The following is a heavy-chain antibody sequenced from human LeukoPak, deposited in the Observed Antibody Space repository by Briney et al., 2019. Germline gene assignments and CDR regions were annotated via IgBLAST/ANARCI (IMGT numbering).Heavy chain of an antibody. V-gene: IGHV4-34*01. J-gene: IGHJ6*02. Sequence: SLXXXXYGGXXSGYYWSWIRQPPGKGLEWIGEINHSGSTNYNPSLKSRVTISVDTSKNQFSLRLSSVTAADTAVYYCARITIFPPVYYYYGMDVWGQGTTVTVSS. CDR2: INHSGST. CDR1: GGXXSGYY. CDR3: ARITIFPPVYYYYGMDV. D-gene: IGHD3-9*01.